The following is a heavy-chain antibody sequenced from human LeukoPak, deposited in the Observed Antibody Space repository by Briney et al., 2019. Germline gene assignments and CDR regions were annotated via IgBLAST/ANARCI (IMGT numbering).Heavy chain of an antibody. V-gene: IGHV4-59*11. D-gene: IGHD4-17*01. CDR2: ISYIGTT. CDR3: ARDLVTVTKGFDI. J-gene: IGHJ3*02. CDR1: DDSFSSHY. Sequence: SETLSLTCAVSDDSFSSHYWTWIRQPPGKGLEWIGYISYIGTTNYNPSLKSRVTLSIDTSKNQFSLKLRSVTAADTAVYYCARDLVTVTKGFDIWGQGAMVSVSS.